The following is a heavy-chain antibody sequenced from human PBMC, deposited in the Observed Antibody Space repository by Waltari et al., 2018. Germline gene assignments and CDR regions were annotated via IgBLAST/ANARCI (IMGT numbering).Heavy chain of an antibody. V-gene: IGHV1-69*01. D-gene: IGHD5-12*01. Sequence: QVQLVQSGAEVKKPGSSVKVSCKASGGTFSSYAISWVRQAPGQGLEWIGCSSPIVVKANYAKMFQGRVTITADESTSTAYMELSSLRSEDTAVYYCASLRDGYTSYFDYWGQGTLVTVSS. CDR2: SSPIVVKA. CDR1: GGTFSSYA. J-gene: IGHJ4*02. CDR3: ASLRDGYTSYFDY.